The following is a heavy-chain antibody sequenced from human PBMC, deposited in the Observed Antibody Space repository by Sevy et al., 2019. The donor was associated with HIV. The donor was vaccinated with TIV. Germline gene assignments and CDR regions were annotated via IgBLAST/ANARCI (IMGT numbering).Heavy chain of an antibody. CDR2: LKQDGSEK. Sequence: GGSLRLSCAASGFTFSSYWMHWVRQAPGKGLEWVANLKQDGSEKYYVDSVKGRFTISRDNAKNSLYLQMNSLRAEETAVYYCARALAAADNYWGQGTLVTVSS. V-gene: IGHV3-7*01. CDR3: ARALAAADNY. CDR1: GFTFSSYW. D-gene: IGHD6-13*01. J-gene: IGHJ4*02.